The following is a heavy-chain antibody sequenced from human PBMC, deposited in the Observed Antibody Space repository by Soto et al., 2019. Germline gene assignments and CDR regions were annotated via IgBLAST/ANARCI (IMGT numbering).Heavy chain of an antibody. V-gene: IGHV3-23*01. CDR1: GFTFSSYA. J-gene: IGHJ6*02. CDR3: AKDRVGDRYYYYGMDV. Sequence: PGGSLRLSCAASGFTFSSYAMSWVRQAPGKGLEWVSAISGSGGSTYYADSEKSRFTISRDNSKNTLYLQMNSPRAEDTAVYYCAKDRVGDRYYYYGMDVWGQGT. CDR2: ISGSGGST. D-gene: IGHD3-10*01.